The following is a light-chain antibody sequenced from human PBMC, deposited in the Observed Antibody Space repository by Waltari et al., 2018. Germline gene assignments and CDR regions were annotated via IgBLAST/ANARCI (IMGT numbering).Light chain of an antibody. CDR1: SSNIGSNY. CDR3: AAWDDSLSALYV. J-gene: IGLJ1*01. Sequence: QSVLTQPPSASGTPGQRVTISCSGSSSNIGSNYVYWYQQLPGTAPKLLIYWNTHRPSGVPDRFSGSKSGTSASLAISGLRSEDEADYYCAAWDDSLSALYVFGTGTKVTVL. CDR2: WNT. V-gene: IGLV1-47*01.